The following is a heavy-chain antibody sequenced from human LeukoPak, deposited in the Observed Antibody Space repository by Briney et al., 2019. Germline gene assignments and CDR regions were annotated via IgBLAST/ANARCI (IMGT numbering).Heavy chain of an antibody. Sequence: GGSLRLSCAASGFSVSNKYMTWVRQAPGKGLEWVSNIYSGGTTFYADSVKGRFTISRDNSKNTLYLQMNNVRAEDTALYYCVRSPGSLFDYWGQGTLVTVSS. CDR1: GFSVSNKY. J-gene: IGHJ4*02. CDR3: VRSPGSLFDY. V-gene: IGHV3-53*01. CDR2: IYSGGTT.